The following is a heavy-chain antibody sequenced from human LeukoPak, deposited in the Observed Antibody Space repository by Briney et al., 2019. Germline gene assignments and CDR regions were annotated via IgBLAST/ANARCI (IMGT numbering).Heavy chain of an antibody. D-gene: IGHD4-23*01. CDR2: IYYSGST. Sequence: SETLSLTCTVSGGSISTYYGNWIRQAPGKGLEWIGYIYYSGSTNYNPSLKSRATISVDTSKNQFSLKLSSVTAADTAVYYCARSPVVTNFDYWGQGTLVTVSS. J-gene: IGHJ4*02. CDR3: ARSPVVTNFDY. V-gene: IGHV4-59*01. CDR1: GGSISTYY.